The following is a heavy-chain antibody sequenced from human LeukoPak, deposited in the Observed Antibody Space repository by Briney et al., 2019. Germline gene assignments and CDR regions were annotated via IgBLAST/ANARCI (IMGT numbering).Heavy chain of an antibody. CDR1: GGSFNGYY. V-gene: IGHV4-34*01. CDR2: INDSGSS. D-gene: IGHD3-22*01. J-gene: IGHJ4*02. Sequence: KTSETLSLTCAVYGGSFNGYYWSWIRQPPGKGLEWIGEINDSGSSTYSPSLKNRVTLSVDTSKNKFSLMLSSVTAADTVVYYCARVPRSWDYYDSSGYAYFDYWGQGTLVTVSS. CDR3: ARVPRSWDYYDSSGYAYFDY.